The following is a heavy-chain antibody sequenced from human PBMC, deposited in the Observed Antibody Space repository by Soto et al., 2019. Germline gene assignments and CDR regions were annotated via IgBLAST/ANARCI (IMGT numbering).Heavy chain of an antibody. Sequence: QVQLQESGPGLVKPSQTLSLTCTVSGASISSGDYYWTWIRQPPGKGLEWIGSIYYTGNTYYNPYLKRQVTISVDTSNNQFSLKLSSVTAADTAVYYCARASYESSTYYLDYWGQGTLVTVSS. D-gene: IGHD3-22*01. CDR2: IYYTGNT. CDR1: GASISSGDYY. V-gene: IGHV4-30-4*01. J-gene: IGHJ4*02. CDR3: ARASYESSTYYLDY.